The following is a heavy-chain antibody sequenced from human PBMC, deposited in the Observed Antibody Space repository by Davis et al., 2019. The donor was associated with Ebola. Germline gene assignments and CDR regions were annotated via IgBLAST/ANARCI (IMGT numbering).Heavy chain of an antibody. V-gene: IGHV4-34*01. Sequence: SETLSLTCAVYGGSFSGYYWSWIRQPPGKGLEWIGEINHSGSTNYNPSLKSRVTISVDSSKSQFSLKINSVAAADTAVYYCARTAKTNIEDSGLGYNYFDSWGQGALVSVSS. J-gene: IGHJ5*01. CDR3: ARTAKTNIEDSGLGYNYFDS. D-gene: IGHD2-8*01. CDR2: INHSGST. CDR1: GGSFSGYY.